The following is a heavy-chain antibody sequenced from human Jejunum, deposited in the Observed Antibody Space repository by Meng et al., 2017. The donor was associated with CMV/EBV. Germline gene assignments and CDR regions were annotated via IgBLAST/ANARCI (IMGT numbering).Heavy chain of an antibody. Sequence: SGGSITSTNWCSWVRQPPGKRLEWIGEIYRSASTNYNPSLKSRVTMSVDKSSNQFSLKLSSVTAADTALYYCARVKWQLEGGYFDFWGQGTLFTVSS. CDR1: GGSITSTNW. V-gene: IGHV4-4*02. CDR2: IYRSAST. CDR3: ARVKWQLEGGYFDF. D-gene: IGHD1-26*01. J-gene: IGHJ4*02.